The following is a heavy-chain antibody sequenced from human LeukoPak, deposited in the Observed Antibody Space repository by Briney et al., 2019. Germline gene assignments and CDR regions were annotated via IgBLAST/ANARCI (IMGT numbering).Heavy chain of an antibody. D-gene: IGHD2-15*01. V-gene: IGHV3-64*01. J-gene: IGHJ6*02. CDR1: GFTFSSYA. CDR2: ISSNGGST. CDR3: ARDHWYCSGGRCYSDYYFYGMDV. Sequence: GGSLRLSCAASGFTFSSYAMHWVRQAPGKGLEYVSAISSNGGSTYYANSVKGRFTISRDNSENTLYLQMGSLRAEDMAVYYCARDHWYCSGGRCYSDYYFYGMDVWGQGTTVTVSS.